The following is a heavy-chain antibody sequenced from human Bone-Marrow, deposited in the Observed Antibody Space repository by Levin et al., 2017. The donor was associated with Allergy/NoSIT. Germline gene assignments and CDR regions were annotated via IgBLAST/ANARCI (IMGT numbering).Heavy chain of an antibody. J-gene: IGHJ3*01. CDR1: GGSISGGGYY. D-gene: IGHD1/OR15-1a*01. CDR3: ARGTFDGAADAFDV. Sequence: SETLSLTCTVSGGSISGGGYYWCWIRQHPGKGLEWIGCISYIGSTHYNPSLKSRVTISADTPDQQFSLKMSSVTAADTAVFYCARGTFDGAADAFDVWGQGTIVTVSS. V-gene: IGHV4-31*03. CDR2: ISYIGST.